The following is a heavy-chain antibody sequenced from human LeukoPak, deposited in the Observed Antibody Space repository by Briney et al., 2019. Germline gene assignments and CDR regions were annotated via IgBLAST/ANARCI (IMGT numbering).Heavy chain of an antibody. V-gene: IGHV4-39*07. CDR1: GGSISSSSYY. J-gene: IGHJ3*02. CDR3: ARDGGGSGSYYDGAFDI. D-gene: IGHD3-10*01. Sequence: PSETLSLTCTVSGGSISSSSYYWGWIRQPPGKGLEWIGSIYYSGSTYYNPSLKSRVTISVDTSKNQFSLKLSSVTAADTAVYYCARDGGGSGSYYDGAFDIWGQGTMVTVSS. CDR2: IYYSGST.